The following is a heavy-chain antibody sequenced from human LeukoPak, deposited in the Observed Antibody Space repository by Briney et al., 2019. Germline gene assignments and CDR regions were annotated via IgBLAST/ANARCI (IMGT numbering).Heavy chain of an antibody. CDR1: GGSFSGYY. CDR2: INHSGST. D-gene: IGHD2-15*01. V-gene: IGHV4-34*01. CDR3: AILGYCSGGSCYRTYFDY. Sequence: PSETLSLTCAVYGGSFSGYYWSWIRQPPGKGLEWIGEINHSGSTNYNPSLKSRVTISVDTSKNQFSLKLSSVTAADTAVYYCAILGYCSGGSCYRTYFDYWGQGTLVTVPS. J-gene: IGHJ4*02.